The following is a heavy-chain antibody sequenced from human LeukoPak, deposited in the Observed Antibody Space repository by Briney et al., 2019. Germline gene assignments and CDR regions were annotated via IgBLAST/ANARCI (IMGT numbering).Heavy chain of an antibody. V-gene: IGHV4-4*02. D-gene: IGHD6-19*01. CDR3: ARTAGIAVAGY. CDR2: IYHSGST. Sequence: SETLSLTCAVSGGSISSSNWWSWVRQPPGKGLEWIGEIYHSGSTNYNPSLKSRVTISVDTSKNQFSLRLSSVTAADTAVYFCARTAGIAVAGYWGQGTLVTVSS. J-gene: IGHJ4*02. CDR1: GGSISSSNW.